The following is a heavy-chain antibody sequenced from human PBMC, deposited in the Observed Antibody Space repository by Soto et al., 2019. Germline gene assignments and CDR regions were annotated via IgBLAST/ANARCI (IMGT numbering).Heavy chain of an antibody. CDR2: ISAYNGNT. Sequence: QVKLVQSGTEVKKPGASMKVSCKASGYSFATSGISWVRQAPGQGLEWMGWISAYNGNTNYEQKLQDRVTMTTDTSTSTAYLQLSSLRSDDTAVYYCARAGHYYDSSGDATWVQGTLVTVS. D-gene: IGHD3-22*01. J-gene: IGHJ5*02. CDR3: ARAGHYYDSSGDAT. CDR1: GYSFATSG. V-gene: IGHV1-18*01.